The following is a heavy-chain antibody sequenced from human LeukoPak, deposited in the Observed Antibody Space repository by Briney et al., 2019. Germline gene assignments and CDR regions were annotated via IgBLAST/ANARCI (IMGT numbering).Heavy chain of an antibody. CDR1: GGSISSDY. J-gene: IGHJ3*02. CDR3: ARMAGTTEMDSWQLGDAFDI. Sequence: SETLFLTCTVSGGSISSDYWSWIRQPPGKGLEWIGYIYYSGSSNYNPSLKSRVTISVDTSRDQFSLKLSSVTTADTAVYDWARMAGTTEMDSWQLGDAFDIWGQGTMVIVSS. D-gene: IGHD1-1*01. V-gene: IGHV4-59*01. CDR2: IYYSGSS.